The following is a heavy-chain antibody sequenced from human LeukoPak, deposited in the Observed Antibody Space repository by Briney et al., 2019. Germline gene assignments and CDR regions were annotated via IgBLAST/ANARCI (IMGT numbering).Heavy chain of an antibody. CDR3: ARDNILGSGSYIDY. CDR1: GFTFSSYS. Sequence: GGSLRLSCAASGFTFSSYSMNWVRQAPGKGLEWVSSISSSSSYIYYADSVKGRFTISRDNAKNSLYLQMNSLRAEDTAAYYCARDNILGSGSYIDYWGQGTLVTVSS. J-gene: IGHJ4*02. V-gene: IGHV3-21*01. D-gene: IGHD3-10*01. CDR2: ISSSSSYI.